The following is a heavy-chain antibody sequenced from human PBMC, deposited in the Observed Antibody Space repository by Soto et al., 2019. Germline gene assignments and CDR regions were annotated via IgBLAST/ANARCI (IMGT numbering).Heavy chain of an antibody. D-gene: IGHD2-15*01. CDR2: IYSGGST. V-gene: IGHV3-53*01. J-gene: IGHJ6*04. CDR3: AVVAATDLGGGYYGLYV. CDR1: GFTVSSNY. Sequence: GGSLRLSCAASGFTVSSNYMSWVRQAPGKGLEWVSVIYSGGSTYYADSVKGRFTISRDNSKNTLYLQMNSLRAEDTAVYYCAVVAATDLGGGYYGLYVWGKGTTVTVYS.